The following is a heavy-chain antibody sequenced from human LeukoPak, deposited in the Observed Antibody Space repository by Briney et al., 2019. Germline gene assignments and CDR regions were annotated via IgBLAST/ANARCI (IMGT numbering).Heavy chain of an antibody. Sequence: WASVKVSCKASGYTFTGYYMHWVRQAPGQGLEWMGWINPNSGGTNYAQKFQGWVTMTRDTSISTAYMELSRLRSDDTAVYYCARSSCSSTSCYVYFDYWGQGTLVAVSS. D-gene: IGHD2-2*01. CDR2: INPNSGGT. J-gene: IGHJ4*02. CDR1: GYTFTGYY. CDR3: ARSSCSSTSCYVYFDY. V-gene: IGHV1-2*04.